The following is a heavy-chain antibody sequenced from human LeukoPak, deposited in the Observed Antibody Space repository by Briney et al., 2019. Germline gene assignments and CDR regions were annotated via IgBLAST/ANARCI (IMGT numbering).Heavy chain of an antibody. Sequence: PGGSLRLSCEASGFTFTNYAMSWVRQAPGKGLEWVSTIGGSGGNTYYADSVQGRFTISRDNSKNTLYLQMNSLRAEDTAVYYCAKGGSRDHGDSTTFDYWGQGALVTVSS. CDR3: AKGGSRDHGDSTTFDY. D-gene: IGHD4-17*01. V-gene: IGHV3-23*01. CDR2: IGGSGGNT. CDR1: GFTFTNYA. J-gene: IGHJ4*02.